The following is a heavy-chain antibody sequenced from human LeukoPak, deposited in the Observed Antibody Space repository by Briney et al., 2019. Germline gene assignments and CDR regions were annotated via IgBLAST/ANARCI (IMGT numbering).Heavy chain of an antibody. J-gene: IGHJ4*02. CDR2: VAYTGSA. Sequence: SETLSLTCNVSGGSINNHHWSWIRQPPGKRLEWIAYVAYTGSAVYNPSLKGRVTISVDTSKNQFSLKLKSVTAADTAVYYCARGPLDSADYSFDYWGQGALVTASS. CDR3: ARGPLDSADYSFDY. V-gene: IGHV4-59*11. CDR1: GGSINNHH. D-gene: IGHD3-22*01.